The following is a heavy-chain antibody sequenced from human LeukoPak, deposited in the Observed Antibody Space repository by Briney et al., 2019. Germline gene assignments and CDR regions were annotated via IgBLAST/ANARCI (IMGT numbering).Heavy chain of an antibody. J-gene: IGHJ6*03. CDR3: ARSSYGEGYMDV. Sequence: SETLSLTCTVSGGSISSGSYYWSWIRQPAGKGLEWIGRIYTSGSTNYNPSLKSRVTISVDTSKNQFSLKLSSVTAADTAVYYCARSSYGEGYMDVWGKGTTVTISS. D-gene: IGHD4-17*01. CDR2: IYTSGST. CDR1: GGSISSGSYY. V-gene: IGHV4-61*02.